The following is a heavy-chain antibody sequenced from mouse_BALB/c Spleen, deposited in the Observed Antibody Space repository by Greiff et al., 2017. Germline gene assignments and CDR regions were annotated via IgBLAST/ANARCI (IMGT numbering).Heavy chain of an antibody. J-gene: IGHJ2*01. CDR1: GFTFSSFG. V-gene: IGHV5-17*02. CDR2: ISSGSSTI. D-gene: IGHD4-1*01. CDR3: ARSLSGFPFDY. Sequence: EVKLVESGGGLVQPGGSRKLSCAASGFTFSSFGMHWVRQAPEKGLEWVAYISSGSSTIYYADTVKGRFTISRDNPKNTLFLQMTSLRSEDTAMYYCARSLSGFPFDYWGQGTTLTVSS.